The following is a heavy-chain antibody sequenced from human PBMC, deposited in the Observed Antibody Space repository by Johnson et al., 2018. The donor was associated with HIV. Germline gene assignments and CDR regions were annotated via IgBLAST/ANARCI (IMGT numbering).Heavy chain of an antibody. CDR2: RNWSGDST. CDR3: ARAPEVRGIDAFDI. Sequence: VQLVESGGGVVRPGGSLRLSCAASGFTFDDYGMSWVRQAPGKGLEWVSGRNWSGDSTGYGDFVKGRFTISRDNAKNSLSLQMNILTAEDTAVYYCARAPEVRGIDAFDIWGQGTMVTVS. J-gene: IGHJ3*02. CDR1: GFTFDDYG. D-gene: IGHD3-10*01. V-gene: IGHV3-20*04.